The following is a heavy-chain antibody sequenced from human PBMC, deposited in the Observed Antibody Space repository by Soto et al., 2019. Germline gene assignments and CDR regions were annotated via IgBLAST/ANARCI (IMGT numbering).Heavy chain of an antibody. J-gene: IGHJ4*02. CDR2: IYYSGST. CDR3: ARESPVVDGNNFDY. Sequence: SETLSLTCTVSGGSISSSSYYLCCIRQPPWKGLEWIGSIYYSGSTYYNPSLKSRVTISVDTSKNQFSLKLSSVTAADTAVYYWARESPVVDGNNFDYWGQGTLVTVSS. D-gene: IGHD6-19*01. CDR1: GGSISSSSYY. V-gene: IGHV4-39*02.